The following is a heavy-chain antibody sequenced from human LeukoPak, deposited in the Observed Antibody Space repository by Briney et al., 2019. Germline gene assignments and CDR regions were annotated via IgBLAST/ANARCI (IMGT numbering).Heavy chain of an antibody. CDR3: AKQGGSHYGFDP. V-gene: IGHV4-59*08. J-gene: IGHJ5*02. Sequence: SETLSLTCTVSGGSISSFYWSWIRQPAGKGLEWMGYIFYTGSPKYNPSLKSRVTMSLDTSKNQVSLKLNSVTAADTAVYYCAKQGGSHYGFDPWGRGTRVTVSS. CDR1: GGSISSFY. CDR2: IFYTGSP. D-gene: IGHD1-26*01.